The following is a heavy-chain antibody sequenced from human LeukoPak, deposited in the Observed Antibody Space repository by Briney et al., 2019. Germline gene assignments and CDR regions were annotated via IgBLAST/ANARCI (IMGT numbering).Heavy chain of an antibody. Sequence: GGSLRLSCAASGFTFSGFSMSWVRQAPGKGLEWVANIKQDGSEKYYVDSVKGRFTISRDNAKNSLYLQMNSLRAEDTAVYYCARAPYCSGGSCYSVLFFDYWGQGTLVTVSS. J-gene: IGHJ4*02. CDR2: IKQDGSEK. D-gene: IGHD2-15*01. CDR1: GFTFSGFS. CDR3: ARAPYCSGGSCYSVLFFDY. V-gene: IGHV3-7*03.